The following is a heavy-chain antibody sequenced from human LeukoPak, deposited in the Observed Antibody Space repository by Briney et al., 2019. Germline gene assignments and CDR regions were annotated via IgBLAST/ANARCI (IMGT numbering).Heavy chain of an antibody. V-gene: IGHV4-38-2*02. J-gene: IGHJ3*02. D-gene: IGHD3-10*01. Sequence: SETLSLTCTVSGYSISSGYYWGWIRQPPGKGLEWIGSIYHSGSTYYNPSLKSRVTISVDTSKNQFSLKLNSVTAADTAVYYCAKSNGYGLVDIWGQGTVVTVSS. CDR1: GYSISSGYY. CDR3: AKSNGYGLVDI. CDR2: IYHSGST.